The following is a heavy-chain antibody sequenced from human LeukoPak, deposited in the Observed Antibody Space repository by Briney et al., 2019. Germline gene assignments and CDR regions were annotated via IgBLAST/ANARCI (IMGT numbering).Heavy chain of an antibody. CDR3: ARDRSYDILTGVLAY. CDR1: GFTFSSYG. CDR2: VKQDGSDK. Sequence: PGGSLRLSCAASGFTFSSYGMTWVRQAPGKGLEWVATVKQDGSDKYYVDSVKGRFTTSRDNAKNSLYLQMNSLRAEDTAVYYCARDRSYDILTGVLAYWGQGTLVTVSS. J-gene: IGHJ4*02. D-gene: IGHD3-9*01. V-gene: IGHV3-7*01.